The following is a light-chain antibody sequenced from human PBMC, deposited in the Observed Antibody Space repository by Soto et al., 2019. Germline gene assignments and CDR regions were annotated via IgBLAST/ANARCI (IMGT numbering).Light chain of an antibody. J-gene: IGLJ2*01. V-gene: IGLV2-23*01. CDR1: SGDVGSYSL. CDR2: EGT. CDR3: CSYAGSRTVV. Sequence: QSALTQPASVSGSPGQSITISCTGTSGDVGSYSLVSWYQQHPGKAPKVMIYEGTKRPSGVSIRFSGSKSGNTASLTISGLQAEDEADYYCCSYAGSRTVVFGGGTQLTVL.